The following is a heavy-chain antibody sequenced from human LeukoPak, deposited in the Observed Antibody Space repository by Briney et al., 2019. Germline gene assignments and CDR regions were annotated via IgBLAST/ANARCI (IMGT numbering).Heavy chain of an antibody. CDR2: IYYSGST. D-gene: IGHD5-18*01. CDR1: GCSISSSGYY. V-gene: IGHV4-31*03. J-gene: IGHJ2*01. CDR3: ARDPRGYSYGSPFDL. Sequence: SETVSLTCTVSGCSISSSGYYWSWIRQHPGKGLEWFGYIYYSGSTYYNPSLKSRVTISVDTSKNQFSLKLSSVTAADTAVYYCARDPRGYSYGSPFDLWGRGTLVTVSS.